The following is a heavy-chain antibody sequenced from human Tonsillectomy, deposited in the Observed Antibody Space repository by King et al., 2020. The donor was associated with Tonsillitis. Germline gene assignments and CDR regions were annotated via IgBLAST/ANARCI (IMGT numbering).Heavy chain of an antibody. CDR3: AAERPGVGASGAFDI. CDR1: GFTFTSSA. CDR2: IVVGSGNT. V-gene: IGHV1-58*01. D-gene: IGHD1-26*01. Sequence: QLVQSGPEVKKPGTSVKVSCKASGFTFTSSAVQWVRQARGQRLEWIGWIVVGSGNTNYAQKFQERVTITRDMSTSTAYMELSSLRSEDTAVYYCAAERPGVGASGAFDIWGQGTMVTVSS. J-gene: IGHJ3*02.